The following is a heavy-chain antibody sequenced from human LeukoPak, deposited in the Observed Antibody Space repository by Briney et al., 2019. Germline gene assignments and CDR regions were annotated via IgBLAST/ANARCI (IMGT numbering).Heavy chain of an antibody. D-gene: IGHD3-16*02. J-gene: IGHJ4*02. CDR3: AREQSWGSYRYTVDY. Sequence: PSQTLSLTCTVSGGSISSGGYYWSWIRQHPGKGLEWIGYIYYRGSTYYNPSLKSRVTISVDTSKNQFSLKLSSVTAADTAVYYCAREQSWGSYRYTVDYWGQGTLVTVSS. V-gene: IGHV4-31*03. CDR1: GGSISSGGYY. CDR2: IYYRGST.